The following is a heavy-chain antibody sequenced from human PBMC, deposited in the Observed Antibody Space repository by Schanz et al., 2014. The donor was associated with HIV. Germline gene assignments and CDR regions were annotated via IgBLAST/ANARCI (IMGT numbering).Heavy chain of an antibody. J-gene: IGHJ6*02. Sequence: VQLVESGGGVVQPGRSLRLSCAASGFTFSSYGMHWVRQAPGKGLEGVANIKQDATEKNYVDSVKGRFTISRDNAKNSLYLQMNSLRAEDTAVYYCTKEVPPDVWGQGTTVTVSS. CDR2: IKQDATEK. CDR1: GFTFSSYG. V-gene: IGHV3-7*03. CDR3: TKEVPPDV. D-gene: IGHD1-1*01.